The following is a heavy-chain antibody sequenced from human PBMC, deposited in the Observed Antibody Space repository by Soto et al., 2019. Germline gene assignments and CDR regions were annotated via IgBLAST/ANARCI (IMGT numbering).Heavy chain of an antibody. D-gene: IGHD3-10*01. CDR2: ISGSGGST. CDR1: GFTFSSYA. J-gene: IGHJ4*02. Sequence: PGGSLRLSCAASGFTFSSYAMSWVRPAPGKGLEWVSAISGSGGSTYYADSVKGRFTISRDKSKNTLYLQMNSLRAEDTAVYYCAKANVLLWFGDLAYFDYWGQGTLVTVSS. CDR3: AKANVLLWFGDLAYFDY. V-gene: IGHV3-23*01.